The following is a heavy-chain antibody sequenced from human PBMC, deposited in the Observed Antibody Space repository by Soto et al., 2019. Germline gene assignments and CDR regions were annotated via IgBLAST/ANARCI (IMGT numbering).Heavy chain of an antibody. CDR3: ARVGYYDSSGYYDY. CDR2: IYSTGST. CDR1: GGSINSGRHS. J-gene: IGHJ4*02. D-gene: IGHD3-22*01. Sequence: PSETLSLTCAVSGGSINSGRHSWSWIRQPPGKALEWLGYIYSTGSTHYNPSLKSRVTMSVDTSKNQFSLKLSSVTAADTAVYYCARVGYYDSSGYYDYWGQGTLVTVSS. V-gene: IGHV4-30-2*01.